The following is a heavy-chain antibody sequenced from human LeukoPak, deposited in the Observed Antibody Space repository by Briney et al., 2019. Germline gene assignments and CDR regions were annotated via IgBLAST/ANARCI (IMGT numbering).Heavy chain of an antibody. CDR1: GFTFSSYS. V-gene: IGHV3-21*01. D-gene: IGHD3-10*01. Sequence: GGSLRLSCAASGFTFSSYSMNWVRQAPGKGLEWVSSISSSSSYIYYADSVKGRFTISRDSAKNSLYLQMNSLRAEDTAVYYCARGSGGYYNLLFDYWGQGTLVTVSS. CDR3: ARGSGGYYNLLFDY. J-gene: IGHJ4*02. CDR2: ISSSSSYI.